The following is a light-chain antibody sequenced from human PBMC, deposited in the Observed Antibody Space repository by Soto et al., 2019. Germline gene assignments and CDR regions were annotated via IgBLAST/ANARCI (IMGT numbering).Light chain of an antibody. CDR3: SSYTSVTTLL. J-gene: IGLJ2*01. CDR2: DVS. Sequence: QSALTQPASVSGSPGQSITISCTGTSSDVGGYNYVSWYQQHPDKAPKLIIFDVSHRPSGVSSRFSGSKSGNTASLTISGLQAEDEAVYYCSSYTSVTTLLFGGGTKLTVL. V-gene: IGLV2-14*03. CDR1: SSDVGGYNY.